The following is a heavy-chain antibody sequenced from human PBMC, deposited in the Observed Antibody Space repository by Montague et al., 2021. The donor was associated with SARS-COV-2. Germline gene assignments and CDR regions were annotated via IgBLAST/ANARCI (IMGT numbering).Heavy chain of an antibody. Sequence: SETLSLTCTVSGASVRTYYWSWIRQSAWKKLEWMGRLYTSGSTYYNPSFKSRVTMSLDTSKNLFSLNLSSMTAADTAVYYCARDGADYSFAYYHEMDVWGQGIAVTVSS. CDR3: ARDGADYSFAYYHEMDV. CDR1: GASVRTYY. V-gene: IGHV4-4*07. D-gene: IGHD5-12*01. CDR2: LYTSGST. J-gene: IGHJ6*02.